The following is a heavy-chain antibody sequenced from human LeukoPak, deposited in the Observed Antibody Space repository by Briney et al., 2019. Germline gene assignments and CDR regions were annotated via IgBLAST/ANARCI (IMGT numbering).Heavy chain of an antibody. CDR1: GGSISSGGYS. V-gene: IGHV4-30-2*01. D-gene: IGHD1-26*01. CDR2: IYHSGST. J-gene: IGHJ4*02. Sequence: SETLSLTCAVSGGSISSGGYSWSWIRQPPGKGLEWIGYIYHSGSTYYNPSLKSRVTISVDRSKNQFSLKLSSVTAADTAVYYCARVGGWEPKLHGVTFDYLGQGTLVTASS. CDR3: ARVGGWEPKLHGVTFDY.